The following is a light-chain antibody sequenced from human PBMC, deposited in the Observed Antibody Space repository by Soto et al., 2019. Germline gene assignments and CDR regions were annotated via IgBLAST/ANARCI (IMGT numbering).Light chain of an antibody. V-gene: IGKV3-20*01. CDR1: QSISSSY. J-gene: IGKJ1*01. CDR3: QQYGSSRWT. Sequence: ESVLTQSPGTLSLSPEERATLFCRASQSISSSYLAWYQQKPGQAPRLLIYGASSRATGIPDRFSGSGSGTDFTLTIIRLEPEDFAVYYCQQYGSSRWTFGQGTRWIS. CDR2: GAS.